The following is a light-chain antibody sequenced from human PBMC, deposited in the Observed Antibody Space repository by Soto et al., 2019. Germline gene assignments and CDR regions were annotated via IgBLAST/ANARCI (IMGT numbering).Light chain of an antibody. J-gene: IGKJ5*01. V-gene: IGKV3-15*01. CDR1: QSVSGN. CDR3: QQRSNLPPIT. CDR2: GAS. Sequence: MTQSPDTLSFSRVEAATLSCRASQSVSGNLAWYQQKPGQAPRLLIYGASTRATGIPARFSGSGSGTEFPLTISSLQSEDFAVYYCQQRSNLPPITFGHMRRLQVK.